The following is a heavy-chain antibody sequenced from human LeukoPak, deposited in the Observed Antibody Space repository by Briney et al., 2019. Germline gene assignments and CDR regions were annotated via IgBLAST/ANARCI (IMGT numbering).Heavy chain of an antibody. D-gene: IGHD2-15*01. CDR1: GFTFNTYT. CDR3: AKGSSGYCSGGTCYAFDF. Sequence: PGGSLRLSCAASGFTFNTYTMSWVRQAPGKGLEWVSAISGSGGSTYYADSVKGRFTISRDNSKNTLSLQMIRLRAEDTAVYYCAKGSSGYCSGGTCYAFDFWGQGTLVTVSS. CDR2: ISGSGGST. J-gene: IGHJ4*02. V-gene: IGHV3-23*01.